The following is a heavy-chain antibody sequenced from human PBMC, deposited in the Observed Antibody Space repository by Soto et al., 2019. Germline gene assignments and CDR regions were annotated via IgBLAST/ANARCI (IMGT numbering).Heavy chain of an antibody. D-gene: IGHD3-10*01. J-gene: IGHJ4*02. CDR1: GFSLTTAGVG. CDR2: IYWDDDE. V-gene: IGHV2-5*02. Sequence: QINLKESGPTLVNPTQTLTLTCSFSGFSLTTAGVGVGWVRQSPGEALEWLALIYWDDDERYSPSLKTRLTITKDLSKTPVVLIMTNMAPVDTATYYCAHSRNLITEDAQVGDFDYWGQGTLVTVSS. CDR3: AHSRNLITEDAQVGDFDY.